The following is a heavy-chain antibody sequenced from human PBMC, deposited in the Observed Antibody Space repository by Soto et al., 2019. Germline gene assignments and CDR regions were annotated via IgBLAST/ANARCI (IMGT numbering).Heavy chain of an antibody. CDR2: INPSGDST. J-gene: IGHJ4*02. CDR1: GYTFTSYF. Sequence: ASVKVSCKASGYTFTSYFMHWVRQAPGQGPEWMGIINPSGDSTSYAQKFQGRVTLTSDTSTTTVYMELSSLRYDETAVYYCARGQLLGYWSGVRCAYRSYFDYWGQGNQVTVSS. D-gene: IGHD2-15*01. CDR3: ARGQLLGYWSGVRCAYRSYFDY. V-gene: IGHV1-46*01.